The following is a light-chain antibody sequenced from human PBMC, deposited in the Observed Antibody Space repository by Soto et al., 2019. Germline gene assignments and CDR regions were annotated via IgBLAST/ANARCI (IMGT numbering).Light chain of an antibody. CDR1: DSNIGAGYD. V-gene: IGLV1-40*01. CDR3: QTFDSSLSGFVV. CDR2: GNN. J-gene: IGLJ3*02. Sequence: QSVLTQPPSGSGAPGQRATISCTGSDSNIGAGYDVHWYQQLPGTAPRLLMYGNNNRPSGVPDRFSGSKSGTSASLAIGGLQAVDEADYYYQTFDSSLSGFVVFGGGTKLTVL.